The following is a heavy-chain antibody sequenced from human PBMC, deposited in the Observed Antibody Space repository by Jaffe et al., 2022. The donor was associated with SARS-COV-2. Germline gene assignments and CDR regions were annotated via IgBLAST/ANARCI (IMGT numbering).Heavy chain of an antibody. V-gene: IGHV3-30-3*01. Sequence: QVQLVESGGGVVQPGRSLRLSCAASGFTFSSYAMHWVRQAPGKGLEWVAVISYDGSNKYYADSVKGRFTISRDNSKNTLYLQMNSLRAEDTAVYYCARDGAYSYGDNWFDPWGQGTLVTVSS. CDR1: GFTFSSYA. D-gene: IGHD5-18*01. CDR2: ISYDGSNK. CDR3: ARDGAYSYGDNWFDP. J-gene: IGHJ5*02.